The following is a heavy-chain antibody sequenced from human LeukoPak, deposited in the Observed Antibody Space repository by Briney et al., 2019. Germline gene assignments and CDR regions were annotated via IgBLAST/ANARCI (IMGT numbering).Heavy chain of an antibody. V-gene: IGHV4-61*02. CDR3: AREKLGGTRYRSSWYDY. CDR2: IYTSGST. CDR1: GGSISSGSYY. D-gene: IGHD6-13*01. Sequence: SQTLSLTCTVSGGSISSGSYYWSWIRQPAGKGLEWIGRIYTSGSTNYNPSLKSRVTMSVDTSKNQFSLKLSSVTAADTAVYYCAREKLGGTRYRSSWYDYWGQGTLVTVSS. J-gene: IGHJ4*02.